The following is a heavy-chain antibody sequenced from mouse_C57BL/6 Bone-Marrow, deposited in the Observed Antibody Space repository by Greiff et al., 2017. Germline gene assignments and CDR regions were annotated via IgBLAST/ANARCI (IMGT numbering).Heavy chain of an antibody. V-gene: IGHV3-5*01. CDR1: GISITTGNYR. CDR2: IYYSGTI. J-gene: IGHJ2*01. D-gene: IGHD1-1*02. Sequence: EVQLVESGPGLVKPSQTVFLTCTVTGISITTGNYRWSWIRQFPGNKLEWIGYIYYSGTITYNPSLTSRTTITGDTPKNQFFLEMNSLTTEDTATYYCARDRGSLDFDYWGQGTTLTVSS. CDR3: ARDRGSLDFDY.